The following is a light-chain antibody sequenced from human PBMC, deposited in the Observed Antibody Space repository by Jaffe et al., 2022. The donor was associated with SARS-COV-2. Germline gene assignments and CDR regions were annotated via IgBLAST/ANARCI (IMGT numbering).Light chain of an antibody. Sequence: QSVLTQPPSVSAAPGQKVTISCSGSRSNIENNYVSWYQQLPGAAPKLLIYDNNKRPSGIPDRFSASKSGASATLDITGLQTGDEADYYCGTWDSSLTTVLFGGGSKLTVL. V-gene: IGLV1-51*01. CDR1: RSNIENNY. CDR3: GTWDSSLTTVL. J-gene: IGLJ2*01. CDR2: DNN.